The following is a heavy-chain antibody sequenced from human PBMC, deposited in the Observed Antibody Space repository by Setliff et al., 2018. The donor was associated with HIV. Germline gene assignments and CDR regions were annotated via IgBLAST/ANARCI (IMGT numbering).Heavy chain of an antibody. CDR2: INHSGST. D-gene: IGHD6-13*01. Sequence: PSETLSLTCAVYGGSFSGYYWSWIRQPPGKGLEWIGEINHSGSTNYSPSLKSRVTISVDTSKNQFSLKLSSVTAADTAVYYCARVYSRSWFFFDHWGQGILVTVSS. CDR1: GGSFSGYY. CDR3: ARVYSRSWFFFDH. V-gene: IGHV4-34*01. J-gene: IGHJ4*02.